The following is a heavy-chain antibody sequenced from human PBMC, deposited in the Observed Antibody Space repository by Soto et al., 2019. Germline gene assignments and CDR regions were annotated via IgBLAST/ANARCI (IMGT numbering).Heavy chain of an antibody. CDR1: GVTFSSYA. V-gene: IGHV1-69*13. CDR2: IIPIFGTA. D-gene: IGHD3-3*01. Sequence: GASVKVSCKASGVTFSSYAISWVRQAPGQGLEWMGGIIPIFGTANYAQKFQGRVTITADESTSTAYMELSSLRSEDTAVYYCARVLRFLEWSYYYYGMDVWGQGTTVTVSS. J-gene: IGHJ6*02. CDR3: ARVLRFLEWSYYYYGMDV.